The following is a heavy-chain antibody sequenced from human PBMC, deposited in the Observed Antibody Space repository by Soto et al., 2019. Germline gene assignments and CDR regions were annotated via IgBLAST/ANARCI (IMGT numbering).Heavy chain of an antibody. CDR1: GYSFTSYW. Sequence: GESLKISCKGSGYSFTSYWIGWVRQMPGKGLEWMGIIYPGDSDTRYSPSFQGHVTISADKSISTAYLQWSSLKASDTAMYYCVRDLDFDWFSPATPDAFDIWGQGTMVTVSS. CDR3: VRDLDFDWFSPATPDAFDI. D-gene: IGHD3-9*01. CDR2: IYPGDSDT. J-gene: IGHJ3*02. V-gene: IGHV5-51*01.